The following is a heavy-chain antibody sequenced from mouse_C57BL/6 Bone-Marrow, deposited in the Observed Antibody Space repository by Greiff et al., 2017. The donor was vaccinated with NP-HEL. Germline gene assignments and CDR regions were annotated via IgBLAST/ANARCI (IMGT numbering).Heavy chain of an antibody. D-gene: IGHD2-3*01. V-gene: IGHV1-7*01. CDR2: INPSSGYT. J-gene: IGHJ3*01. CDR3: ARDYDGYYYFAY. Sequence: QVQLKQSGAELAKPGASVKLSCKASGYTFTSYWMHWVKQRPGQGLEWIGYINPSSGYTKYNQKFKDKATLTADKSSSTAYMQLSSLTYEASAVYYCARDYDGYYYFAYWGQGTLVTVSA. CDR1: GYTFTSYW.